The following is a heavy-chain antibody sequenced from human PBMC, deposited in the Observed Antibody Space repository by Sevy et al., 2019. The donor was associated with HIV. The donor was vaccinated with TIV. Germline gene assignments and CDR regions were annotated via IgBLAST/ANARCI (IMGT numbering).Heavy chain of an antibody. CDR2: INPNSGGT. V-gene: IGHV1-2*06. CDR1: GYTFTGYY. J-gene: IGHJ4*02. CDR3: XXXXXXXWYYFDY. Sequence: ASVKVSCKASGYTFTGYYMHCVRQAPGQGLEWMGRINPNSGGTNYAQKFQGRVTMTRDTSISTAYMELSSLRSEDTAXXXXXXXXXXXWYYFDYWGQETLVTVSS.